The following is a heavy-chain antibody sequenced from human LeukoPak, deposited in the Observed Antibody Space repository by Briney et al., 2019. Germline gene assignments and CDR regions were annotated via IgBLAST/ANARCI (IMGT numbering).Heavy chain of an antibody. CDR3: ARLEAYYYYGMDV. CDR1: GGSISSYY. D-gene: IGHD3-3*01. Sequence: SETLSLTCTVSGGSISSYYWSWIRQPTGKGLEWIGYIYYSGSTNYNPSLKSRVTISVDTSKNQFSLKLSSVTAADTAVYYCARLEAYYYYGMDVWGQGTTVTVSS. CDR2: IYYSGST. V-gene: IGHV4-59*08. J-gene: IGHJ6*02.